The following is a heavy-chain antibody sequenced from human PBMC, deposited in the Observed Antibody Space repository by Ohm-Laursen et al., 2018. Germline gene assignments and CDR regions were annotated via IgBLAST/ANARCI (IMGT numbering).Heavy chain of an antibody. CDR2: IWSDGSNN. Sequence: RSLRLSCAASGFTFNSFGMHWVRQAPGKGLEWVATIWSDGSNNYYADSVKGRFTISRDNSKNTLFVQMNSLRVDDTAVYYCARNKVGWYYFDLWGQGTLVTVSS. CDR1: GFTFNSFG. D-gene: IGHD6-19*01. J-gene: IGHJ4*02. V-gene: IGHV3-33*01. CDR3: ARNKVGWYYFDL.